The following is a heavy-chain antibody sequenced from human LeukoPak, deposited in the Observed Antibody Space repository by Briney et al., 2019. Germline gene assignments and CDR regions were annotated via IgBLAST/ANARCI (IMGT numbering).Heavy chain of an antibody. CDR3: AKRGYYYDSSGPYYFDY. V-gene: IGHV3-23*01. CDR1: GFTFSSYA. D-gene: IGHD3-22*01. J-gene: IGHJ4*02. CDR2: ISGSGGST. Sequence: GGSLRLSCAASGFTFSSYAMSWVRQAPGKGLEWVSAISGSGGSTYYADSVKGRFTISRDNSKNTLYLQMNSRRAEDTAVYYCAKRGYYYDSSGPYYFDYWGQGTLVTVSS.